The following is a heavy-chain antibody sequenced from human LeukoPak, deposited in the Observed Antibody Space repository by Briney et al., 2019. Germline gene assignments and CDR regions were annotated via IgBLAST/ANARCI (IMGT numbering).Heavy chain of an antibody. D-gene: IGHD3-9*01. CDR3: ARAGSDFDWLLRYYFDY. CDR2: IYYSGST. V-gene: IGHV4-39*01. CDR1: GGSISSSSYY. J-gene: IGHJ4*02. Sequence: SETLSLTCTVSGGSISSSSYYWGWIRQPPGKGLEWIESIYYSGSTYNKASRKSRVTISVDTSKNQFSLKLSSVTAADTAVYYCARAGSDFDWLLRYYFDYWGQGTLVTVSS.